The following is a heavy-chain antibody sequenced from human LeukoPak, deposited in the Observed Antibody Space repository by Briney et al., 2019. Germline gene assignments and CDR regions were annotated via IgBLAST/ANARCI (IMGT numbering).Heavy chain of an antibody. CDR1: GFTFSNYT. Sequence: GGSLRLSCAASGFTFSNYTMYWVRQAPGKGLEWVSYISISRSSIYYADSVKGRFTISRDNAKNSLYLQMNSLRAEDTAVYYCASGYDSSGYFYNYWGQGTLVSVSS. J-gene: IGHJ4*02. D-gene: IGHD3-22*01. CDR2: ISISRSSI. V-gene: IGHV3-21*01. CDR3: ASGYDSSGYFYNY.